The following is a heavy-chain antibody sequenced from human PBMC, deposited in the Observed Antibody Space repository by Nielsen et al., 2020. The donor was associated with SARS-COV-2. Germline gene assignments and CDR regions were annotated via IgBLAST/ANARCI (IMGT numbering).Heavy chain of an antibody. J-gene: IGHJ4*02. V-gene: IGHV3-9*01. CDR3: ARESMMQFDY. Sequence: GGSLRLSCAASGFTFDDYAMHWVRQAPGKGLEWVSGISWNSGSIGYADSVKGRFTISRDNSKNTLYLQMNSLRAEDTAVYYCARESMMQFDYWGQGTLVTVSS. CDR1: GFTFDDYA. D-gene: IGHD3-22*01. CDR2: ISWNSGSI.